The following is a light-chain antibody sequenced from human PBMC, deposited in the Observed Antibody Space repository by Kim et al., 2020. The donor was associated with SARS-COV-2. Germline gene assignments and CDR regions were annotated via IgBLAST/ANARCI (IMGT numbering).Light chain of an antibody. CDR1: QDIGNH. CDR3: QQYNTYPWT. CDR2: AAS. Sequence: DIQMTRSPSSLSASVGDTVTITCRASQDIGNHLAWFQQKPGKAPKSLIYAASDLQSGVSSIFSGSGSGTNFTLTVNGLQPEHFATYYCQQYNTYPWTFGQGTKVDIK. V-gene: IGKV1-16*01. J-gene: IGKJ1*01.